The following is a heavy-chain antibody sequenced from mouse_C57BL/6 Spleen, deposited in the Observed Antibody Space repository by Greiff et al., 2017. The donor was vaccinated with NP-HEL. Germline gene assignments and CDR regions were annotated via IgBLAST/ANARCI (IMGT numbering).Heavy chain of an antibody. V-gene: IGHV1-26*01. CDR2: INPNNGGT. D-gene: IGHD2-3*01. CDR1: GYTFTDYY. CDR3: ARRYDFAY. Sequence: VQLQQSGPELVKPGASVKISCKASGYTFTDYYMNWVKQSHGKSLEWIGDINPNNGGTSYNQKFKGKATLTVDKSSSTAYMELRSLTSEDSAVYYCARRYDFAYWGQGTLVTVSA. J-gene: IGHJ3*01.